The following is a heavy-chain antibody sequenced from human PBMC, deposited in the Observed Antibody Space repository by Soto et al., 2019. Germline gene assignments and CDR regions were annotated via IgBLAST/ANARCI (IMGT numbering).Heavy chain of an antibody. CDR1: GGSISSYY. V-gene: IGHV4-59*08. J-gene: IGHJ6*03. D-gene: IGHD6-6*01. Sequence: SETLSLTCTVSGGSISSYYCSWIRQPPGKGLEWIGYIYYSGSTNYNPSLKSRVTISVDTSKNQFSLKLSSVTAADTTVYYCARRIAARPNYYYYMDVWGKGTTVTVSS. CDR3: ARRIAARPNYYYYMDV. CDR2: IYYSGST.